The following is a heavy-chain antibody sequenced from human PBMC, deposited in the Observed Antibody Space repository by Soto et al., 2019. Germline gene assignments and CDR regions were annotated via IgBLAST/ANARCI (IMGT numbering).Heavy chain of an antibody. Sequence: GASVKVSCKASGGTFSSYAISWVRQAPGQGLEWMGGIIPIFGTANYAQKFQGRVTITADKSTSTAYMELSSLRSEDTAVYYCARDNAYYYDSSGHYGMDVWGQGTTVTVSS. V-gene: IGHV1-69*06. CDR1: GGTFSSYA. CDR3: ARDNAYYYDSSGHYGMDV. CDR2: IIPIFGTA. D-gene: IGHD3-22*01. J-gene: IGHJ6*02.